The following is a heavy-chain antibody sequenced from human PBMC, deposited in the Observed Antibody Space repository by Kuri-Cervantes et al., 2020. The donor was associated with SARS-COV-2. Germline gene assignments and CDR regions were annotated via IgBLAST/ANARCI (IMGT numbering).Heavy chain of an antibody. Sequence: GGSLRLSCAASGFTFNNYAMHWVRQTPGEGLEWVAITSYDGTSKYYADSVKGRFTISRDNSKNTPYLQMNNLRGDDTAVYFCARGRVGVQDFWGQGTLVTVSS. J-gene: IGHJ4*02. CDR1: GFTFNNYA. CDR2: TSYDGTSK. CDR3: ARGRVGVQDF. V-gene: IGHV3-30-3*01. D-gene: IGHD2-21*01.